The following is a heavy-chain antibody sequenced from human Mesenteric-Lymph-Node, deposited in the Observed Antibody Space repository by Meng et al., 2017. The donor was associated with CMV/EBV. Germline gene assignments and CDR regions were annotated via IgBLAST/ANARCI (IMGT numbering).Heavy chain of an antibody. D-gene: IGHD4-11*01. Sequence: KACGYTLNEYGLSWVRQAPGQGLEWMGWVNPYNGNTNYALKFRGRVTMTTDTSTRTAYLELRSLKSDDTAVYYCARDNRYDYIYFDYWGQGTLVTVSS. J-gene: IGHJ4*02. CDR3: ARDNRYDYIYFDY. CDR2: VNPYNGNT. CDR1: GYTLNEYG. V-gene: IGHV1-18*04.